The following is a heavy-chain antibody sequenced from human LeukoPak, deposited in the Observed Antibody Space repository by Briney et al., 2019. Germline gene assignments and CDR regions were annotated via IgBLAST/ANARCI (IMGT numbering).Heavy chain of an antibody. CDR1: GFTFSTYS. Sequence: PGGSLRLSCVDSGFTFSTYSMNWVRQAPGKGLEWVSSISSSSSYTYYGDSVKGRFTISRDNAKNSLYLQMNSLRAEDTAVYYCARDGAVTNGRYFDYWGQGTLVTVSS. J-gene: IGHJ4*02. CDR2: ISSSSSYT. CDR3: ARDGAVTNGRYFDY. V-gene: IGHV3-21*01. D-gene: IGHD4-17*01.